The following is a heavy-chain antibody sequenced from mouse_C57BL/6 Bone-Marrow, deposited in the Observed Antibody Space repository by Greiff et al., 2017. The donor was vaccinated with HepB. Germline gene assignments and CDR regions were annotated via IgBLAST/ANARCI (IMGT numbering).Heavy chain of an antibody. CDR1: GYTFTDYY. V-gene: IGHV1-19*01. D-gene: IGHD2-4*01. CDR2: INPYNGGT. J-gene: IGHJ4*01. CDR3: ARDGIYDYDPYAMDY. Sequence: VQLQQSGPVLVKPGASVKMSCKASGYTFTDYYMNWVKQSHGKSLEWIGVINPYNGGTSYNQKFKGKATLTVDKSSSTAYMELNSLTSEDSAVYYCARDGIYDYDPYAMDYWGQGTSVTVSS.